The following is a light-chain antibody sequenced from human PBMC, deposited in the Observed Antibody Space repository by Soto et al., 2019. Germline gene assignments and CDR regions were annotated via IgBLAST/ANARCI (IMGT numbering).Light chain of an antibody. CDR2: DAS. Sequence: DIHMTQSPSTLSASVGARVTISCRASQNLFTYLAWSQQKTWKAPKLLIFDASTLPSGVPPRFSGSGSGTEFPLTISSLQPDDFASYLCHHYTLYSASFGPGTKV. V-gene: IGKV1-5*01. J-gene: IGKJ1*01. CDR3: HHYTLYSAS. CDR1: QNLFTY.